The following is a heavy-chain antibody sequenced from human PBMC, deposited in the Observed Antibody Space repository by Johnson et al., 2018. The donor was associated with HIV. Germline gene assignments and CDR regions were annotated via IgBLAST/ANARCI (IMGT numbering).Heavy chain of an antibody. Sequence: QVQLVESGGGLVQPGGSLRLSCAASGFTFSSYWMHWVRQAPGKGLVWVAVIWYDGRNKYYAESVKGRFTVSRDNSKTTLYLQMSSLKAEDTAGYYCARDPSGSYAEVTPDARFDIWGQGTTVTVAS. CDR3: ARDPSGSYAEVTPDARFDI. CDR1: GFTFSSYW. D-gene: IGHD1-26*01. V-gene: IGHV3-33*08. CDR2: IWYDGRNK. J-gene: IGHJ3*02.